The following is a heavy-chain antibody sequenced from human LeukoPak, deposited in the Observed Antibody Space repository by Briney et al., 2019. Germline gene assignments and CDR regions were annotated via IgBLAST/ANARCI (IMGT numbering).Heavy chain of an antibody. V-gene: IGHV3-7*01. Sequence: GGSLRLSCAASGFTFSSYWMSWVRQAPGKGLEWVANIKQDGSEKYYVDSVKGRFTISRDNAENSLYLQMNSLRAEDTAVYYCARTGYCSSTSCDTSYYFDYWGQGTLVTVSS. J-gene: IGHJ4*02. CDR1: GFTFSSYW. D-gene: IGHD2-2*01. CDR3: ARTGYCSSTSCDTSYYFDY. CDR2: IKQDGSEK.